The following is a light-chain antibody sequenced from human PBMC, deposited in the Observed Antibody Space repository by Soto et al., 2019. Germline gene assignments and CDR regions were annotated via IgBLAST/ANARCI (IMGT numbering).Light chain of an antibody. CDR1: QDISNY. J-gene: IGKJ3*01. Sequence: DIQMTQSPSSLSATVGDRVTITCRASQDISNYLAWHQQKPGKVPKLLIYAASTLQPGVPSRFSGSGSGTDFTLTISNVQPEDVATYFCQKYNGAPPEAFGPGTKVAI. CDR3: QKYNGAPPEA. V-gene: IGKV1-27*01. CDR2: AAS.